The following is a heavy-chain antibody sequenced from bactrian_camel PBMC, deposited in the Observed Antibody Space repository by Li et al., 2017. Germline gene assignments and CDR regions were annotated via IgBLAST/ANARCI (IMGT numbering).Heavy chain of an antibody. Sequence: VQLVESGGGSVQAGGSLTLSCTASTSTVKKSYMGWFRQPPGQEGEPVAIVGVGTTPTIHADSVKGRFTISQDNAKNTAYLQMNSLRPEDTGMYYCATECSGYGDSWRDLRYFTYWGRGTQVTVS. D-gene: IGHD6*01. V-gene: IGHV3-2*01. CDR2: VGVGTTPT. CDR1: TSTVKKSY. J-gene: IGHJ4*01. CDR3: ATECSGYGDSWRDLRYFTY.